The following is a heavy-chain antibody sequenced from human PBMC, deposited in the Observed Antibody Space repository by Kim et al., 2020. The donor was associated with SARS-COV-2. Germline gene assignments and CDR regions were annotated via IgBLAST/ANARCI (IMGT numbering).Heavy chain of an antibody. CDR2: ISSSSSYI. D-gene: IGHD6-19*01. CDR3: ARVPTAGTARSYY. J-gene: IGHJ4*02. V-gene: IGHV3-21*01. CDR1: GFTFSSYS. Sequence: GGSLRLSCAASGFTFSSYSMNWVRQAPGKGLEWVSSISSSSSYISYADSVKGRFTISRDNAKNSLYLQMNSLRAEDTAVYYCARVPTAGTARSYYWGQGTLGTVSS.